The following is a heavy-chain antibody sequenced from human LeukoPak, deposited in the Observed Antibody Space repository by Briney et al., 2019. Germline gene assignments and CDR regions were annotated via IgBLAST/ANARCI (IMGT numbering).Heavy chain of an antibody. D-gene: IGHD1-14*01. CDR2: ISGSGGST. CDR1: GFTFSSYG. V-gene: IGHV3-23*01. CDR3: ARDNPRSYYYYMDV. Sequence: GGSLRLSCAASGFTFSSYGMSWVRQAPGKGLEWVSAISGSGGSTYYADSVKGRFTISRDNSKNTLYLQMDSLRAEDTAVYYCARDNPRSYYYYMDVWGKGTTVTVSS. J-gene: IGHJ6*03.